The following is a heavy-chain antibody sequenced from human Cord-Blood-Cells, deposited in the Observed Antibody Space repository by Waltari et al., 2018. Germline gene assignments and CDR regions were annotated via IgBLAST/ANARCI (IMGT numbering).Heavy chain of an antibody. V-gene: IGHV6-1*01. CDR1: GDSVSSNSAA. CDR3: ARSSMGRVSAHYWYFDL. Sequence: QVQLQQSGPGLVKPSQTLSLTCAISGDSVSSNSAAWNWIRQSPSRGLEWLGRTYYRSKWYNDYAVSVKSRITINPDTSKNQFSLQLNSVTPEDTAVYYCARSSMGRVSAHYWYFDLWGRGTLVTVSS. CDR2: TYYRSKWYN. D-gene: IGHD6-6*01. J-gene: IGHJ2*01.